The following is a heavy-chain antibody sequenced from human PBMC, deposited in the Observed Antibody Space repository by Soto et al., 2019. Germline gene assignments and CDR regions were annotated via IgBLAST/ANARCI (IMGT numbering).Heavy chain of an antibody. CDR3: ARAVRTGFYGIDV. J-gene: IGHJ6*02. V-gene: IGHV1-69*01. CDR2: LIPVFGTS. Sequence: QVQLVQSGAEVKKPGSSVKVSCRASGDSFSNYAVNWLRQAPGRGLEWMGGLIPVFGTSNYAEKFQGRLTITADESTSTAYMELSSRTSEDTAVYYCARAVRTGFYGIDVWGQGTTVSVSS. CDR1: GDSFSNYA.